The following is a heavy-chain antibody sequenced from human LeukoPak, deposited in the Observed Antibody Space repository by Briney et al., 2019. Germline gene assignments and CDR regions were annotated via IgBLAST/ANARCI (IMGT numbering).Heavy chain of an antibody. V-gene: IGHV1-69*05. CDR2: IIPIFGTA. CDR1: GGTFSSSA. Sequence: SVKVSCKASGGTFSSSAISWVRQAPGQGLESMGGIIPIFGTANYAQKFQGRVTITTDESTSTAYMELSCLRSEDTAVYYCAVGPTTRGVTAFLDSWGQGTLVTVSS. J-gene: IGHJ4*02. D-gene: IGHD1-14*01. CDR3: AVGPTTRGVTAFLDS.